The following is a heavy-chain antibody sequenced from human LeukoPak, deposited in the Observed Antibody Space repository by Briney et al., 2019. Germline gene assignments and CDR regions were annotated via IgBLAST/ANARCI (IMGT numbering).Heavy chain of an antibody. Sequence: GGSLRLSCAASGFTFSDYYMSWIRQAPGKGLEWVSCISSSSSYTNYADSVKGRFTISRDNAKNSLYLQMNSLRAEDTAVYYCARDPHFSRSVDYWGQGTLVTVSS. CDR1: GFTFSDYY. D-gene: IGHD2/OR15-2a*01. CDR3: ARDPHFSRSVDY. CDR2: ISSSSSYT. J-gene: IGHJ4*02. V-gene: IGHV3-11*06.